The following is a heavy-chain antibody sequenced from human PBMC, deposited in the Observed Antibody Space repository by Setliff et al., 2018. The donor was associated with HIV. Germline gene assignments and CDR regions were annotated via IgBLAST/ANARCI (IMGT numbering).Heavy chain of an antibody. CDR1: GGSISSFY. D-gene: IGHD1-26*01. J-gene: IGHJ6*03. V-gene: IGHV4-59*08. CDR2: IYNSGST. CDR3: ARGWGYYMDV. Sequence: SETLSLTCTVSGGSISSFYWSWIRQPPGRGLEWIGYIYNSGSTNYNPSLKSRVTISEDTSKNQFFLKLTSVTAADTAVYYCARGWGYYMDVWGEGTTVTVSS.